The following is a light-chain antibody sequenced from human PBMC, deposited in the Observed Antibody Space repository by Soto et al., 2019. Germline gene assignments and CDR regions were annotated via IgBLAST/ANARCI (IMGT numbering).Light chain of an antibody. CDR1: NSNIGSNT. Sequence: QSVLTQPPSASGTPGQRVTISCSGSNSNIGSNTINWDQQLPGAAPKLLIYSNNQRPSGVPDRLSGSKSGTSASLAISGLQSEDEADYYCASWDVNLNGPVFGGGTKLTVL. CDR2: SNN. V-gene: IGLV1-44*01. CDR3: ASWDVNLNGPV. J-gene: IGLJ3*02.